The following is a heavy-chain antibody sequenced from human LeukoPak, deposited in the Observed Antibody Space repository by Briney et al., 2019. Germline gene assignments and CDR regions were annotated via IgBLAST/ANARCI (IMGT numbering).Heavy chain of an antibody. J-gene: IGHJ3*02. CDR2: IYYSGSA. CDR1: GGSVSSSSYY. Sequence: PSETLSLTCTVSGGSVSSSSYYWDWIRQPPGKGLEWIGSIYYSGSAYYNPSLKSRVTISVDTSKNQFSLKLSSVTAADTAVYYCSIAAAGTMAFDIWGQGTMVTVSS. CDR3: SIAAAGTMAFDI. V-gene: IGHV4-39*07. D-gene: IGHD6-13*01.